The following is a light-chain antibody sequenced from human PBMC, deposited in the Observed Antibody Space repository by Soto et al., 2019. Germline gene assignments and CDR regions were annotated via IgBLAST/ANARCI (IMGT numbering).Light chain of an antibody. J-gene: IGKJ1*01. CDR3: QQYSTYSRT. CDR1: QSISNG. Sequence: DIQMTQSPSTLSASLGDRVTITCRASQSISNGLAWYQQKPGKAPNLLIYKASSLESGVPSRFSGSGSGTEFTLTISSLQPDDFATYYCQQYSTYSRTFGEGTKVEIK. CDR2: KAS. V-gene: IGKV1-5*03.